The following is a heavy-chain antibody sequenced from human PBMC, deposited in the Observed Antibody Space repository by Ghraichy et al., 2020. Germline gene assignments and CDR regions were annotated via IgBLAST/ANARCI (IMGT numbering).Heavy chain of an antibody. CDR3: ARDRGEAAAGFYYYYDMDV. CDR2: INTGNGNR. V-gene: IGHV1-3*04. J-gene: IGHJ6*02. Sequence: ASVKVSCKTSGYTFTSHVLHWVRQAPGQGLDWMGWINTGNGNRKYSQKFQGRVTITRDTSASTTYMELSSLTSEDTAVYYCARDRGEAAAGFYYYYDMDVWGQGTTVTVS. D-gene: IGHD6-13*01. CDR1: GYTFTSHV.